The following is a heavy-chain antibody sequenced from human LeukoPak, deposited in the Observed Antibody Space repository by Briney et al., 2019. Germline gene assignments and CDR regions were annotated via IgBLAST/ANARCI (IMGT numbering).Heavy chain of an antibody. CDR1: GFTFRRTA. Sequence: GGSLRLSCAASGFTFRRTAMSWVRQAPGKGLQWVATIRGSGDGTYYAASVKGRLNISRDNSKNTLYLQMNSLRTEDTAIYYCAKDANYMRSGSFFIPFDYSGQRTLVTFHS. V-gene: IGHV3-23*01. J-gene: IGHJ4*02. CDR2: IRGSGDGT. D-gene: IGHD4/OR15-4a*01. CDR3: AKDANYMRSGSFFIPFDY.